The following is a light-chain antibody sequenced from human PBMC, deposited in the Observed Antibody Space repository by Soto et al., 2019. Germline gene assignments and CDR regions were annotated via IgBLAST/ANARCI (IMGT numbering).Light chain of an antibody. Sequence: DIQMTQSPSSLSASVGDRITITCQASQDIRNHLNWYQQKPGKAPKILIYDASNVEAGVPSRFGGSGSGTDFTFTISSLQPEDIATYYCQQYLHVLTFGGGTKVEIK. V-gene: IGKV1-33*01. J-gene: IGKJ4*01. CDR2: DAS. CDR3: QQYLHVLT. CDR1: QDIRNH.